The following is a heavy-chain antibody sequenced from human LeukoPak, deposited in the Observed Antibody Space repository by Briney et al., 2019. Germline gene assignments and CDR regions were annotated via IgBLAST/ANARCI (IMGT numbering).Heavy chain of an antibody. Sequence: GASVKVSCKASGYTFTSYYMHWLRQAPGQGLEWMGIINPSGGSTSYAQKFQGRVTMTRDMSTSTVCMELSSLRSEDTAVYYCARAKTVPAAPRPSYDNWFDPWGQGTLVTVSS. CDR1: GYTFTSYY. D-gene: IGHD2-2*01. CDR2: INPSGGST. J-gene: IGHJ5*02. V-gene: IGHV1-46*01. CDR3: ARAKTVPAAPRPSYDNWFDP.